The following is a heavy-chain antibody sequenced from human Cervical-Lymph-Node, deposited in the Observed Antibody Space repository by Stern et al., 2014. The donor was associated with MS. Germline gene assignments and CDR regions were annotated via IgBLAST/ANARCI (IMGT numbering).Heavy chain of an antibody. D-gene: IGHD4-17*01. CDR1: GYSFTANW. J-gene: IGHJ4*02. CDR2: LYPGYVDT. Sequence: VQLVQSGAEVKKPGESLKISCKGSGYSFTANWIAWVRQMPGKGLEWSVILYPGYVDTRYTPSFQGQVTISADKSISTAFLQWSSLKASDTAMYYCARDYGDYAFDYWGQGTLVTVSS. CDR3: ARDYGDYAFDY. V-gene: IGHV5-51*01.